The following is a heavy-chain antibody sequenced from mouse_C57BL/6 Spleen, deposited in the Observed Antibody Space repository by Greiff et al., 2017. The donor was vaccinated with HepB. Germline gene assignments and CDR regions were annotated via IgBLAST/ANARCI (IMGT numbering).Heavy chain of an antibody. CDR3: AREGNGEAMDY. CDR1: GYTFTSYW. CDR2: IDPSDSYT. V-gene: IGHV1-50*01. Sequence: VQLQQPGAELVKPGASVKLSCKASGYTFTSYWMQWVKQRPGQGLEWIGEIDPSDSYTNYNQKFKGKATLTVDTSSSTAYMQLSSLTSEDSAVYYCAREGNGEAMDYWGQGTTLIVSS. J-gene: IGHJ2*01. D-gene: IGHD3-2*02.